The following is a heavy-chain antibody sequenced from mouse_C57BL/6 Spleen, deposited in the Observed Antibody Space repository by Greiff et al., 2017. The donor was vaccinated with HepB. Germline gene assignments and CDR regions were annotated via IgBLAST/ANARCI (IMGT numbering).Heavy chain of an antibody. Sequence: EVKLVESGGGLVQSGRSLRLSCATSGFTFSDFYMEWVRQAPGKGLEWIAASRNKANDYTTEYSASVKGRFIVSRDTSQSILYLQMNALRAEDTAIYYCARGPLRWRWFAYWGQGTLVTVSA. D-gene: IGHD6-1*01. CDR2: SRNKANDYTT. CDR3: ARGPLRWRWFAY. CDR1: GFTFSDFY. V-gene: IGHV7-1*01. J-gene: IGHJ3*01.